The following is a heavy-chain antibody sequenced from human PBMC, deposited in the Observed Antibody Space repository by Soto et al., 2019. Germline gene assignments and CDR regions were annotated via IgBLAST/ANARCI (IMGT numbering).Heavy chain of an antibody. Sequence: GESLKISCKGSGYSFTSYWISWVRQMPGKGLEWMGRIDPSDSYTNYSPSFQGHVTISADKSISTAYLQWSSLKASDTAMYYCARRSPDVLRYFDWLSNNYGMDVWGQGTTVTVSS. CDR3: ARRSPDVLRYFDWLSNNYGMDV. CDR2: IDPSDSYT. J-gene: IGHJ6*02. D-gene: IGHD3-9*01. CDR1: GYSFTSYW. V-gene: IGHV5-10-1*01.